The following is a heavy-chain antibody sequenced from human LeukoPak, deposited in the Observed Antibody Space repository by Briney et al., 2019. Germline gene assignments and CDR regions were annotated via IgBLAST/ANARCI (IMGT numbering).Heavy chain of an antibody. CDR2: ISSSSSYI. J-gene: IGHJ4*02. CDR3: AKVTRPYCSGGSCYGFDY. Sequence: GGSLRLSCAASGFTFSSYSMNWVRQAPGKGLEWVSSISSSSSYIYYADSVKGRFTISRDNAKNSLYLQMNSLRAEDTAVYYCAKVTRPYCSGGSCYGFDYWGQGTLVTVSS. V-gene: IGHV3-21*04. D-gene: IGHD2-15*01. CDR1: GFTFSSYS.